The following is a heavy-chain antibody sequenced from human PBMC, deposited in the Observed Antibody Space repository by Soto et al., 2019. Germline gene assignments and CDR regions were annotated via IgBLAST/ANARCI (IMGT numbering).Heavy chain of an antibody. Sequence: SETLSLTCTVSGGSISNAAYSWSWIRQPPGKGLEWIGYIYPSGMPFYNPSLRSRVTVSIDRSNDQFSLNLKSVTAADTAVYYCARERGGYGLFDSWGQGTLVTVSS. CDR3: ARERGGYGLFDS. D-gene: IGHD5-18*01. CDR1: GGSISNAAYS. J-gene: IGHJ4*02. V-gene: IGHV4-30-2*01. CDR2: IYPSGMP.